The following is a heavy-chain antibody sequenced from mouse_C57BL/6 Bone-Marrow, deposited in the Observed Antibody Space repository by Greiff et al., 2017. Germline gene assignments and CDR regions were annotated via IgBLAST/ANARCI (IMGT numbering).Heavy chain of an antibody. CDR1: GYTFTSYW. D-gene: IGHD2-1*01. V-gene: IGHV1-72*01. CDR3: AHGNYFSWYFAV. Sequence: QVQLKQPGAELVKPGASVKLSCKASGYTFTSYWMHWVKQRPGRGLEWIGRIDPNSGGTKYNEKFKSKATLTVDKPSSTAYMQLSSLTSEDSAVYYCAHGNYFSWYFAVWGTGTTVTVSS. J-gene: IGHJ1*03. CDR2: IDPNSGGT.